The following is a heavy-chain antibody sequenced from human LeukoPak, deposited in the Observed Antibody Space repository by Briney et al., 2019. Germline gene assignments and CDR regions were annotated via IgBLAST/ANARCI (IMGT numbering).Heavy chain of an antibody. Sequence: GGSLRLSCAASGFTFSSNSMSWVRQAPGKGLEWVSVIYSGGSTYYADSVKGRFTISRDNSKNTLYLQMNSLRAEDTAVYYCAREDYYDSSGYRKHYFDYWGQGTLVTVSS. J-gene: IGHJ4*02. D-gene: IGHD3-22*01. CDR1: GFTFSSNS. CDR3: AREDYYDSSGYRKHYFDY. V-gene: IGHV3-66*01. CDR2: IYSGGST.